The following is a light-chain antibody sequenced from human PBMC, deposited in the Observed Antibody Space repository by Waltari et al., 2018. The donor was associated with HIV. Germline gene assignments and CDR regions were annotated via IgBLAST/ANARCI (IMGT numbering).Light chain of an antibody. CDR3: AAWDDSLSGRV. V-gene: IGLV1-44*01. Sequence: QSVLTQPPSASGTPGQRVTISCSGSSSNIGSNAVIWYQQLPGTAPKLLIYSNNLRPSGVPDRFAGSKSGTSASLAISGLQSEDEAHYYCAAWDDSLSGRVFGGGTKLTVL. CDR1: SSNIGSNA. J-gene: IGLJ2*01. CDR2: SNN.